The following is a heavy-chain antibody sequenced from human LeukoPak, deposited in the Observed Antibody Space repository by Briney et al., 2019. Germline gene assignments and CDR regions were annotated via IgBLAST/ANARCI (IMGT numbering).Heavy chain of an antibody. J-gene: IGHJ4*02. D-gene: IGHD3-10*01. CDR3: AKGTMVRGVMRDYFDY. Sequence: ASVKVSCKASGYSFTGYYMHWVRQAPGQGLEWMGWINPNSGGTKYAQKFQGRVTMTRDTSISTAYMELSRLRSDDTAVYYCAKGTMVRGVMRDYFDYWGQGTLVTVSS. CDR2: INPNSGGT. V-gene: IGHV1-2*02. CDR1: GYSFTGYY.